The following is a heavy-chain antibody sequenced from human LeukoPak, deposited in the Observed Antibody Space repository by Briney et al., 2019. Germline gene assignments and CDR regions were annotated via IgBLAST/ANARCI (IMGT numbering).Heavy chain of an antibody. CDR3: ARRKVAGWLLDY. CDR2: IYPGDSDT. V-gene: IGHV5-51*01. Sequence: GEALKISRKGSGYSFPSYWIGWVRPMPGKGLEWMGIIYPGDSDTRYSPSFQGQVTISADKSISTAYLQWSSLKASDTAMYYCARRKVAGWLLDYWGQGTLVTVSS. D-gene: IGHD6-19*01. J-gene: IGHJ4*02. CDR1: GYSFPSYW.